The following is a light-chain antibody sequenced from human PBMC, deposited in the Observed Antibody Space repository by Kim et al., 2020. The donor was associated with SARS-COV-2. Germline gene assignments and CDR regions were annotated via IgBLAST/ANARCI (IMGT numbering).Light chain of an antibody. Sequence: GHSVTVSCTGTSNYIGSTNRVSWYQQPPGTAPKLIIYDVTHRPSGVPDRFSGSKSANTASLTISGLQAEDEADYFCSSYTTTWTYVFGTGTKVTVL. J-gene: IGLJ1*01. CDR3: SSYTTTWTYV. CDR2: DVT. V-gene: IGLV2-18*02. CDR1: SNYIGSTNR.